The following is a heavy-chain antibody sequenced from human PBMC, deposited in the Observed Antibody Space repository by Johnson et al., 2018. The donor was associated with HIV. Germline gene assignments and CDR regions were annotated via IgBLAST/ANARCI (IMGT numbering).Heavy chain of an antibody. Sequence: EVQLLESGGGLVQPGGSLRLSCAASGFTVSSYYMSWVRQAPGKGLEWVSVLFSGGNTYYADSVKGRFTISRDNSKNTLYLQMNSLRAEDTAVYYCASYYNFWSDLMGISFDIWGQGTMVTVSS. J-gene: IGHJ3*02. CDR1: GFTVSSYY. CDR2: LFSGGNT. CDR3: ASYYNFWSDLMGISFDI. D-gene: IGHD3-3*01. V-gene: IGHV3-66*01.